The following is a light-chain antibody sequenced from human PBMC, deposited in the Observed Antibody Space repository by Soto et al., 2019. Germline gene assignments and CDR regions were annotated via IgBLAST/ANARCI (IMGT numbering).Light chain of an antibody. J-gene: IGLJ1*01. V-gene: IGLV2-14*01. Sequence: QSALTQPGSVSGSPGQSITISCTGTSXDVGGYNYVSWYQQHPGKAPKLMIYEVSNRPSGVSNRFSGSKSGNTASLTISGLQAEDEADYYCSSYTSSSTLGVFGTGTKVTLL. CDR3: SSYTSSSTLGV. CDR2: EVS. CDR1: SXDVGGYNY.